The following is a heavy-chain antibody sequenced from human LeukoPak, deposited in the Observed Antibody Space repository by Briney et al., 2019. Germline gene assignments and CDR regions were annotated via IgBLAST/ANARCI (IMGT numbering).Heavy chain of an antibody. Sequence: SETLSLTCAVSGGSISNYYWSWIRQAAGKGLEWIGRINTSGSTNYNPSLKSRVTMSVDTSKNQFSLKLSSVTAADTAVYYCASARYSSSWSVYWGQGTLVTVSS. CDR3: ASARYSSSWSVY. V-gene: IGHV4-4*07. D-gene: IGHD6-13*01. CDR2: INTSGST. CDR1: GGSISNYY. J-gene: IGHJ4*02.